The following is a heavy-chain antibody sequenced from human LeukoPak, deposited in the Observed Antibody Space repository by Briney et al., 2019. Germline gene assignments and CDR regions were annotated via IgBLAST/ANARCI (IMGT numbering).Heavy chain of an antibody. V-gene: IGHV1-2*02. CDR3: ARGYWVGYCSSTSCAYFDY. CDR1: VYTFTSYV. Sequence: GASVNVSRKASVYTFTSYVISSVRQAPGQGLECMGWTNPNSGATNYAQKFQGRVTMTRDTSISTAYMELSSLRSDDTAVYYCARGYWVGYCSSTSCAYFDYWGQGTLVSVSS. CDR2: TNPNSGAT. J-gene: IGHJ4*02. D-gene: IGHD2-2*01.